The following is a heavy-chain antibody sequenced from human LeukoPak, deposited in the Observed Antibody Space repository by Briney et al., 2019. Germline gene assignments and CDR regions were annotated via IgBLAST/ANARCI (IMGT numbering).Heavy chain of an antibody. J-gene: IGHJ4*02. D-gene: IGHD6-6*01. V-gene: IGHV5-10-1*01. CDR2: IDPSDSYT. CDR3: ASFEYSSSSKDY. CDR1: GYSFTSYW. Sequence: GESLKISCKGSGYSFTSYWISWVRQMPGKGLEWMGRIDPSDSYTNYSPSFQGHVTLSADKSISTAYLQWSSLKASDTAMYYCASFEYSSSSKDYWGQGTLVTVSS.